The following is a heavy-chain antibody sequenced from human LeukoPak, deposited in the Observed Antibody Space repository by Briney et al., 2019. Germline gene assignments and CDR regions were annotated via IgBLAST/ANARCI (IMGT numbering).Heavy chain of an antibody. Sequence: GGSPRLSCAASGFTVSSNYMSWVRQAPGKGVEWVSVIYSGGSTYYTDSVKGRFTIPRDNSKNRLYLQMNSLRAEDTAVYYCSKEPYQLPAYWGQGTLVTVSS. CDR2: IYSGGST. CDR3: SKEPYQLPAY. V-gene: IGHV3-53*01. CDR1: GFTVSSNY. J-gene: IGHJ4*02. D-gene: IGHD2-2*01.